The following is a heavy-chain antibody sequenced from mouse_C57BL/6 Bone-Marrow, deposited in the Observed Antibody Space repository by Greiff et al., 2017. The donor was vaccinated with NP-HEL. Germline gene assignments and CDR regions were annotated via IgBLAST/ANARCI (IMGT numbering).Heavy chain of an antibody. CDR2: ILPGSGST. Sequence: QVQLQQSGAELMKPGASVKLSCKATGYTFTGYWIEWVKQRPGHGLEWIGEILPGSGSTNSNEKFKGKATFTADTSSNTAYMQLSSLTTEDSAIYYCARCKTAWFAYWGQGTLVTVSA. CDR3: ARCKTAWFAY. CDR1: GYTFTGYW. J-gene: IGHJ3*01. V-gene: IGHV1-9*01.